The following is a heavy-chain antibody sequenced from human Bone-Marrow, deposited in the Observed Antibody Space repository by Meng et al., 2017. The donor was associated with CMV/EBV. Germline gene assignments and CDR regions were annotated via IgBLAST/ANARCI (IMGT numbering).Heavy chain of an antibody. V-gene: IGHV3-11*05. J-gene: IGHJ4*02. D-gene: IGHD3-10*01. CDR3: ARVVTMASADY. CDR1: GFTFSAYY. Sequence: QVQLVESGGGLFKPGGSLRLSFAASGFTFSAYYMSWIRQAPGKGLEWVSYISSSSSYTNYADSVKGRFTISRDNAKNSLYLQMNSLRAEDTAVYYCARVVTMASADYWGQGTLVTVSS. CDR2: ISSSSSYT.